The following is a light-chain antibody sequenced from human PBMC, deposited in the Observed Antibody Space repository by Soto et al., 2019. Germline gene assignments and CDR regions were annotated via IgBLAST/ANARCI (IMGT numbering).Light chain of an antibody. CDR3: QQYNGYWT. J-gene: IGKJ1*01. CDR2: EAS. V-gene: IGKV1-5*03. CDR1: QSISDS. Sequence: GDRVTITCRASQSISDSLAWYQQKPGKAPKFLIYEASTLKSGVPSRFSGSRSGTEYTLTISSLQPDDFAIYYCQQYNGYWTFGQGTKVEIK.